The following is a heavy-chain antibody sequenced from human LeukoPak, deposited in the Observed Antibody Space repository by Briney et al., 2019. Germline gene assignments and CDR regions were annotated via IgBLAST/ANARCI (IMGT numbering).Heavy chain of an antibody. CDR2: IHSDGSTT. CDR3: ARDRDSRGYSHFDY. CDR1: GFTFGSFW. V-gene: IGHV3-74*01. D-gene: IGHD3-22*01. J-gene: IGHJ4*02. Sequence: GGSLRLSCAGSGFTFGSFWMHWVRQVPGKGLVWVSRIHSDGSTTNYADLAKGRFTISRDNAKNTLYLQMNSLRAEDTAVYYCARDRDSRGYSHFDYWGQGTLVTVSS.